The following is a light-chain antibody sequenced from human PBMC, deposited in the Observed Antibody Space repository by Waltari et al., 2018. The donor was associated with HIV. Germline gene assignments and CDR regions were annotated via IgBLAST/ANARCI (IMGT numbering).Light chain of an antibody. Sequence: DILMSQSPSTLSASVGDRVSITCRASHSVRSSLAWYQQTPGKAPKLLIYRASILESGVPSRFSGSGSGTEFTLTISSLQPDDFATYFCQQYNYFPWTFGQGTKVDIK. J-gene: IGKJ1*01. CDR3: QQYNYFPWT. V-gene: IGKV1-5*03. CDR1: HSVRSS. CDR2: RAS.